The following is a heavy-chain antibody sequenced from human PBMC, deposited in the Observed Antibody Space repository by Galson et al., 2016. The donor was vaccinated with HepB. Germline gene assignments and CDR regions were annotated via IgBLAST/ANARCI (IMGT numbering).Heavy chain of an antibody. D-gene: IGHD6-19*01. CDR1: GFSLRTYG. CDR3: AKDLVAGAVDDGMDV. Sequence: SLRLSCAASGFSLRTYGMHRVRQAPGKGLEWVAVISNDGSNKYYVDSVKGRFTISRGKSKNTLYLQMNSLRAEDTAVYYCAKDLVAGAVDDGMDVWGQGTTVTVSS. J-gene: IGHJ6*02. V-gene: IGHV3-30*18. CDR2: ISNDGSNK.